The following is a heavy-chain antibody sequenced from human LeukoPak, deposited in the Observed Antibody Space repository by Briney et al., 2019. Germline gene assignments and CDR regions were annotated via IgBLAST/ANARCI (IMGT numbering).Heavy chain of an antibody. J-gene: IGHJ5*02. CDR2: IKSKTDGGTT. CDR3: TTDPLTMVRGVSGWFDP. Sequence: GGSLRLSCAASGFIFNNAWMSWVRQAPGKGLEWVGRIKSKTDGGTTDYAAPVKGRFTISRDDSKNTLYLQMNSLKTEDTAVYYCTTDPLTMVRGVSGWFDPWGQGTLVTVSS. D-gene: IGHD3-10*01. CDR1: GFIFNNAW. V-gene: IGHV3-15*01.